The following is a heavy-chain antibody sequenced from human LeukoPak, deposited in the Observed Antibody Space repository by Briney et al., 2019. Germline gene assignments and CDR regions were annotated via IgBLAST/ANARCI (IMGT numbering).Heavy chain of an antibody. CDR2: IYSGGST. J-gene: IGHJ4*02. CDR1: GFTFTSYA. Sequence: GGSLRLSCVASGFTFTSYAMSWVRQAPGKGLEWVSVIYSGGSTYYADSVKGRFTISRDNSKNTLYLQMNSLRAEDTAVYYCARDGPVHYDFWSGRYYGYWGQGTLVTVSS. CDR3: ARDGPVHYDFWSGRYYGY. V-gene: IGHV3-66*01. D-gene: IGHD3-3*01.